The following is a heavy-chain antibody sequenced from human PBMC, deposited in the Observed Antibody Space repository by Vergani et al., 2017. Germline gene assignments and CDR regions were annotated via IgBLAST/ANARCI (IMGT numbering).Heavy chain of an antibody. D-gene: IGHD2-2*01. J-gene: IGHJ3*02. V-gene: IGHV3-30*18. Sequence: QVQLVESGGGVVQPGRSLRLSCAASGFTFSSYGMHWARQAPGKGLEWVAVISYDGSNKYYADSVKGRFTISRDNSKNTLYLQMNSLRAEDTAVYYCAKDNPAVGAFDIWGQGTMVTVSS. CDR2: ISYDGSNK. CDR1: GFTFSSYG. CDR3: AKDNPAVGAFDI.